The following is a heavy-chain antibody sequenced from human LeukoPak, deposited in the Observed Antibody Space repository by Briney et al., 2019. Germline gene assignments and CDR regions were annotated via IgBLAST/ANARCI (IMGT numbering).Heavy chain of an antibody. CDR2: IYYSGST. D-gene: IGHD3-22*01. J-gene: IGHJ4*02. CDR1: GGSISSGDYY. V-gene: IGHV4-30-4*01. Sequence: PSETVSLTCTVSGGSISSGDYYWSWIRQPPGKGPEWIGYIYYSGSTYYNPSLKSRVTISVDTSKNQFSLKLSSVTAADTAVYYCARVPRYYDSSNYWGQGTLVTVSS. CDR3: ARVPRYYDSSNY.